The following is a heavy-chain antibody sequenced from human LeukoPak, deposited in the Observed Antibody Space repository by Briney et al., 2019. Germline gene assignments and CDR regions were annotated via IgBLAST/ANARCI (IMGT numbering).Heavy chain of an antibody. CDR3: ARGGDYGDLRYFDY. CDR2: IYYRGST. V-gene: IGHV4-59*02. D-gene: IGHD4-17*01. Sequence: PSETLSLTCTVSGGSVNNYYWSWIRQPPGKGLEWIGYIYYRGSTNYNPSLKSRVTFSVDTSKNQFSLKLNSVTAADTAVYYCARGGDYGDLRYFDYWGQGTLVTVSS. J-gene: IGHJ4*02. CDR1: GGSVNNYY.